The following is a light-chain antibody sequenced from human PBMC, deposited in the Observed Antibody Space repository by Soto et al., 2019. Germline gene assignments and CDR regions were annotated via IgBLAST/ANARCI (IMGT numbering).Light chain of an antibody. CDR3: SSYASSSTPYV. CDR1: SSDVGGYNY. J-gene: IGLJ1*01. V-gene: IGLV2-14*03. Sequence: QSVLTQPASVSGSPGQSITISCTGTSSDVGGYNYVSWYQQHPGKAPKLMIYDVSYRPSGVSNRFSGSKSGNTASLTVSGLQAEDEANYSCSSYASSSTPYVFGTGTKATAL. CDR2: DVS.